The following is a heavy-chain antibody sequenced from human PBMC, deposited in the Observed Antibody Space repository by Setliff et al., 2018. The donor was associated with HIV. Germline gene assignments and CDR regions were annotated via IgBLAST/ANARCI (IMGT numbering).Heavy chain of an antibody. CDR2: IYTSGST. J-gene: IGHJ6*03. CDR1: GYSISSGYY. V-gene: IGHV4-38-2*01. Sequence: PSETLSLTCAVSGYSISSGYYWGWIRQPPGKGLEWIGRIYTSGSTNYNPSLKSRVTMSVDTSKNQFSLKLSSVTAADTAVYYCARGSDTTGWSRYYYYMDVWGKGTTVTVSS. CDR3: ARGSDTTGWSRYYYYMDV. D-gene: IGHD6-19*01.